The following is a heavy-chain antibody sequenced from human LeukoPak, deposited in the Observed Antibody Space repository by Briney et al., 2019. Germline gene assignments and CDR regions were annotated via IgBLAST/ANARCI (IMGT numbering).Heavy chain of an antibody. CDR3: ARAPTIFGVVSVYMDV. CDR2: IIPIFGTA. V-gene: IGHV1-69*06. D-gene: IGHD3-3*01. CDR1: GYTFTGYY. J-gene: IGHJ6*03. Sequence: SVKVSCKASGYTFTGYYMHWVRQAPGQGLEWMGGIIPIFGTANYAQKFQGRVTITADKSTSTAYMELSSLRSEDTAVYYCARAPTIFGVVSVYMDVWGKGTTVTVSS.